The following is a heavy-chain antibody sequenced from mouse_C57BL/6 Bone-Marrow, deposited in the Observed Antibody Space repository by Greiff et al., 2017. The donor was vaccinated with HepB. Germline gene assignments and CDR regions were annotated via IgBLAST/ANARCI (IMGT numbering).Heavy chain of an antibody. CDR3: ASDHYYGSSYWYFDV. CDR1: GYTFTSYW. J-gene: IGHJ1*03. D-gene: IGHD1-1*01. CDR2: INPSNGGT. V-gene: IGHV1-53*01. Sequence: QVQLQQPGTELVKPGASVKLSCKASGYTFTSYWMHWVKQRPGQGLEWIGNINPSNGGTIYNEKFKSKATLTVDKSSSTAYMQLSSLTSEDSAVYYCASDHYYGSSYWYFDVWGTGTTVTVSS.